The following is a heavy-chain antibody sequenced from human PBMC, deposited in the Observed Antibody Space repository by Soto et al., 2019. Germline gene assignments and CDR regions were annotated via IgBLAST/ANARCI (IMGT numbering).Heavy chain of an antibody. Sequence: QVQLVQSGAEVKKPGASVKVSCKASGYTFTDYYIHWVRQAPGQGLQWLGWINPTNSGTRYARSFQGRVTVTRDTSISTAYMELSSLRSDDPAVYYCARGITSRLVFYYYYMDVWGFGTTVTVSS. J-gene: IGHJ6*03. V-gene: IGHV1-2*02. CDR3: ARGITSRLVFYYYYMDV. CDR1: GYTFTDYY. CDR2: INPTNSGT.